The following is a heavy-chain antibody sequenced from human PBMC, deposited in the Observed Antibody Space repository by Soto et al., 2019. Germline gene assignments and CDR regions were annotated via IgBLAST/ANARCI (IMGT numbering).Heavy chain of an antibody. V-gene: IGHV1-69*12. Sequence: QVQLVQSGAEVKKPGSSVRVSCKASGGTFSNYAISWVRQAPGQGLEWMGGIIPIFGTTYYAQKCQGRVTIIADESTTTAYLQLSSLRSEDTAMYYCARVEAVPGIYNYHGLDVWGQGTAVSVSS. D-gene: IGHD6-19*01. CDR1: GGTFSNYA. J-gene: IGHJ6*02. CDR2: IIPIFGTT. CDR3: ARVEAVPGIYNYHGLDV.